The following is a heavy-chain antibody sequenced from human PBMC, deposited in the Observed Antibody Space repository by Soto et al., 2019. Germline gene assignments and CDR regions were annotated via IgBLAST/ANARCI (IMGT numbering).Heavy chain of an antibody. V-gene: IGHV2-5*01. D-gene: IGHD2-21*02. J-gene: IGHJ4*02. Sequence: QITLKESGPTLVKPTQTLTLTCTFSGFSLSTSGVGVVWIRQPPGKALEWLGIIYWNDDKRYSPSLKSRLTITKDNAKNQVVLTMTNMDPVDTAPYYCAHRRASIVGGNSLLDYWGQGTLVTVSS. CDR1: GFSLSTSGVG. CDR3: AHRRASIVGGNSLLDY. CDR2: IYWNDDK.